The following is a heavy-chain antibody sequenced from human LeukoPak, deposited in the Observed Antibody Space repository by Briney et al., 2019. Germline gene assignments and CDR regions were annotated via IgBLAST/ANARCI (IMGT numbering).Heavy chain of an antibody. CDR3: AREDYYDSSGSDY. CDR1: GGTFSSYA. CDR2: IIPIFGTA. Sequence: GASVKVSCKASGGTFSSYAISWVRQAPGQGLEWMGRIIPIFGTANYAQKLQGRVTMTTDTSTSTAYMELRSLRSDDTAVYYCAREDYYDSSGSDYWGQGTLVTVSS. V-gene: IGHV1-69*05. D-gene: IGHD3-22*01. J-gene: IGHJ4*02.